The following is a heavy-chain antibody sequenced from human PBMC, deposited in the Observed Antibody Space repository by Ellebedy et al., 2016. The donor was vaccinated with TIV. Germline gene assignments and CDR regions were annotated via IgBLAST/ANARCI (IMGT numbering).Heavy chain of an antibody. CDR1: GVTFQSFA. CDR3: ARVAAGDSRGFLH. CDR2: INSDGSST. D-gene: IGHD2-21*02. Sequence: GESLKISXAASGVTFQSFAMSWVRQAPGKGLMWVSRINSDGSSTIYPDSVKGRFTISRDNAKNTLYLQMNSLRAEDTAVYYCARVAAGDSRGFLHWGQGTLVTVSS. J-gene: IGHJ1*01. V-gene: IGHV3-74*01.